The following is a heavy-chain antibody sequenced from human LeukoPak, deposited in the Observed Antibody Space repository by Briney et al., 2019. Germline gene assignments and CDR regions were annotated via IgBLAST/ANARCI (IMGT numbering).Heavy chain of an antibody. Sequence: ASVKVSCKTSGYTFSAYYVLWVRQAPGQGLEWMGWINPNSGGTNYAQKFQGRVAMTRDTSISTVYMELSRLRSDDTAVYHCARSPPNDYGRQGLDYWGQGTLVTVSS. CDR1: GYTFSAYY. V-gene: IGHV1-2*02. CDR2: INPNSGGT. D-gene: IGHD4-17*01. J-gene: IGHJ4*02. CDR3: ARSPPNDYGRQGLDY.